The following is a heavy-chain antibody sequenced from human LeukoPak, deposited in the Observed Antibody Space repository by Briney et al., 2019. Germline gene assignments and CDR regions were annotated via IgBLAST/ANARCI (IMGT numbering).Heavy chain of an antibody. V-gene: IGHV4-4*07. J-gene: IGHJ6*03. D-gene: IGHD2/OR15-2a*01. Sequence: PSETLSLTCTVSGRSISSYYRSWIRQPAGKGLEWIGRIYTSGSTNYNPSLKSRVTMSVDTSKNQFSLKLSSVTAADTAVYYCARDAIPTFSGYYYYYYMDVWGKGTTVTVSS. CDR1: GRSISSYY. CDR3: ARDAIPTFSGYYYYYYMDV. CDR2: IYTSGST.